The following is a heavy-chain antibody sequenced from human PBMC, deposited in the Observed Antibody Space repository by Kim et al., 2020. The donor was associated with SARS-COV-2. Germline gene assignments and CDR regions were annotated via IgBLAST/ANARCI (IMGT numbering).Heavy chain of an antibody. J-gene: IGHJ4*02. V-gene: IGHV4-4*02. CDR1: GGSISSSDW. CDR3: ASRVGATTTFNY. Sequence: SETLSLTCAVSGGSISSSDWWSWVRQPPGKGLEWIGEIYHSGSTNYNPSLKSRVTISVDKSKNQFSLKLSSVTAADTAVYYCASRVGATTTFNYWGQGTLVTFSS. CDR2: IYHSGST. D-gene: IGHD1-26*01.